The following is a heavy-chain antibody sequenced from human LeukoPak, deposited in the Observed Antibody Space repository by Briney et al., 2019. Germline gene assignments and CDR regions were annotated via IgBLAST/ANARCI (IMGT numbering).Heavy chain of an antibody. Sequence: PSETLSLTCTVSGGSISNYWWSWIRQPPGKGLEWIGYVFDSGSTNHNPSLKSRVTISVDTSKKQFSLKVSSVTAADTAVYYCARGYSSSWNYLDYWGQGALVTVSS. J-gene: IGHJ4*02. V-gene: IGHV4-59*01. CDR1: GGSISNYW. CDR2: VFDSGST. CDR3: ARGYSSSWNYLDY. D-gene: IGHD6-13*01.